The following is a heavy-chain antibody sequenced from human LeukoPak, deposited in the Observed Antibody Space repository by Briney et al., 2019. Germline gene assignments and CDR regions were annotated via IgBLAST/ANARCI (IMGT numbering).Heavy chain of an antibody. CDR2: IHTSGST. Sequence: PSETLSLTCAVYGGSFSGYYWSWIRQPAGKELEWIGRIHTSGSTNYNPSLKSRVTMSVDTSKNQFSLKLSSVTAADTAVYYCARGSSGWYWFDPWGQGTLVTVSS. V-gene: IGHV4-59*10. D-gene: IGHD6-19*01. CDR3: ARGSSGWYWFDP. CDR1: GGSFSGYY. J-gene: IGHJ5*02.